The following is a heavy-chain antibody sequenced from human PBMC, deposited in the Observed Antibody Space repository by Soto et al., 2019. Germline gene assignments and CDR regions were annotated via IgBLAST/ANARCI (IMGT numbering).Heavy chain of an antibody. D-gene: IGHD2-8*02. CDR3: ARDRYCVLWYSHCCMIV. V-gene: IGHV4-59*12. J-gene: IGHJ6*02. CDR2: IYYSGST. CDR1: GGSISRYY. Sequence: SENLSLTCTVSGGSISRYYWSWIRQPPGKGLEGIGDIYYSGSTNYNPSLKSRVTISVDTSKNQFSLKLSSVTAADTAVYYCARDRYCVLWYSHCCMIVSCQGTTVTVSS.